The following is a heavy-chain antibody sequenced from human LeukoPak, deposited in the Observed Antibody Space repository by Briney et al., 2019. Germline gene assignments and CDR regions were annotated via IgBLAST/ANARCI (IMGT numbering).Heavy chain of an antibody. CDR3: VSGMDYSDFDY. D-gene: IGHD4-11*01. CDR2: ISTSGGST. V-gene: IGHV3-23*01. J-gene: IGHJ4*02. CDR1: GFTFSSYA. Sequence: GGSLRLSCAASGFTFSSYAMSWVRQAPGKGLEWVSTISTSGGSTYYADSVKGRFTISRDNSKNTLYLQMNSLRAEDTAVYYCVSGMDYSDFDYWGQGTLATVSS.